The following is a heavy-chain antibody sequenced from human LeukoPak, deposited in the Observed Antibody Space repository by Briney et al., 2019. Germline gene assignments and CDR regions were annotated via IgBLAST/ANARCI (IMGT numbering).Heavy chain of an antibody. CDR2: MNPNSGNT. CDR3: ARGGRGVSMVRGVIFYYMDV. CDR1: GYTFISYD. V-gene: IGHV1-8*03. Sequence: GASVKVSCKASGYTFISYDINWVRQATGQGLEWMGYMNPNSGNTGYAQKFQGRVTITRNTSISTAYMELSSLRSEDTAVYYCARGGRGVSMVRGVIFYYMDVWGKGTTVTVSS. D-gene: IGHD3-10*01. J-gene: IGHJ6*03.